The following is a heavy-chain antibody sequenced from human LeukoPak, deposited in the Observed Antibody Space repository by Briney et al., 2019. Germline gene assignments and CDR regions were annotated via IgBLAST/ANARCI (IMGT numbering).Heavy chain of an antibody. CDR1: GGTFSSYA. CDR2: IIPIFGTA. D-gene: IGHD3-3*01. CDR3: ARGAGVDFWSGYGPGYYYYYYMDV. J-gene: IGHJ6*03. Sequence: GASVKVSCKASGGTFSSYAISWVRQAPGQGLEWMGGIIPIFGTANYAQKFQGRVTITADESTSTAYMELSSLRSEDTAVYYCARGAGVDFWSGYGPGYYYYYYMDVWGKGTTVTVSS. V-gene: IGHV1-69*13.